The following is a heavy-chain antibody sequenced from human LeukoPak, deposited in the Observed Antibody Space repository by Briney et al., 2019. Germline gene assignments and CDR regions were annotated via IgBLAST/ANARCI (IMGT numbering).Heavy chain of an antibody. CDR1: GGSISSSSYY. D-gene: IGHD2-2*01. CDR3: ARARYANAWYAFDI. V-gene: IGHV4-39*07. CDR2: IFYSGST. Sequence: SETLSLTCTVSGGSISSSSYYWGWIRQPPGKGLEWIGSIFYSGSTYYNPSLQSRVTISVDTSKNQFSLKLTSVTAADTAVYYCARARYANAWYAFDIWGHGTMVTVSS. J-gene: IGHJ3*02.